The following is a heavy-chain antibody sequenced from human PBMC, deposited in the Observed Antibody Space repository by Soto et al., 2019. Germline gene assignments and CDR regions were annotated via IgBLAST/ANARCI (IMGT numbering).Heavy chain of an antibody. CDR1: GGSISSSSYY. J-gene: IGHJ5*02. D-gene: IGHD2-15*01. Sequence: QLQLQESGPGLVKPSETLSLTCTVSGGSISSSSYYWGWIRQPPGKGPEWIGRIYYSGSTYYNPSLKSRVTISVDTSKNQFSLKLNSVTAADTALYYCARLPLADCSGGSCYSGWFDAWGQGTLVTVSS. V-gene: IGHV4-39*01. CDR3: ARLPLADCSGGSCYSGWFDA. CDR2: IYYSGST.